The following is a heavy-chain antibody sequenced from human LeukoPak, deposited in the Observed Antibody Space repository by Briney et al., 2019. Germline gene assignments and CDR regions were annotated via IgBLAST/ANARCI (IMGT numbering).Heavy chain of an antibody. D-gene: IGHD3-22*01. CDR1: GGSLSRYY. V-gene: IGHV4-59*01. CDR3: ARAGYYYDSSGYSTAFDY. CDR2: IYYSGST. J-gene: IGHJ4*02. Sequence: PSETLSLTCIVSGGSLSRYYWSWIRQPPGEGLEWVGYIYYSGSTNNNPSLKSRVTISVDTSKNQFSLKLSSVTAADTAVYYCARAGYYYDSSGYSTAFDYWGQGTLVTVSS.